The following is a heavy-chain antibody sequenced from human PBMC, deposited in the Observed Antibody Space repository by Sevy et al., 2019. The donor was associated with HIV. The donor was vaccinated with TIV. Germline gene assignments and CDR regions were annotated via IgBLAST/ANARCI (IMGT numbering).Heavy chain of an antibody. D-gene: IGHD2-2*02. CDR3: ARLRWDLVVVPGATPGCYFDS. CDR2: VSHSGNT. CDR1: GDSINTYY. V-gene: IGHV4-59*08. Sequence: SETLSLTCTVSGDSINTYYWGWIRQPPGKGLEWIGYVSHSGNTNYNPSLKSRVSMSVDTSTNQFSLKVKSVTAADTAVYYCARLRWDLVVVPGATPGCYFDSWGQGTLVTVSP. J-gene: IGHJ4*02.